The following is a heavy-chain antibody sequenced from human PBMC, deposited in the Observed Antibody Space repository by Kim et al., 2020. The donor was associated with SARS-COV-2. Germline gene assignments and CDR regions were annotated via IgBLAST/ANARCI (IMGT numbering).Heavy chain of an antibody. CDR2: IYYSGST. J-gene: IGHJ4*02. V-gene: IGHV4-31*03. Sequence: SETLSLTCTVSGGSISSGGYYWSWIRQHPGKGLEWIGYIYYSGSTYYNPSLKSRVTISVDTSKNQFSLKLSSVTAADTAVYYCARGPRRIITIFGLVTHFVYWGQGTLVTVPT. CDR1: GGSISSGGYY. CDR3: ARGPRRIITIFGLVTHFVY. D-gene: IGHD3-3*01.